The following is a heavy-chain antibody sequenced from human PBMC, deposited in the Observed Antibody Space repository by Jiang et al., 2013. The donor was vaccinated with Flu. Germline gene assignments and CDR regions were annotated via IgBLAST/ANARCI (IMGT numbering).Heavy chain of an antibody. CDR2: INGDGSST. D-gene: IGHD3-10*01. V-gene: IGHV3-74*01. CDR1: GITFSNYW. Sequence: VQLVESGGGLVQPGGSLRLSCAASGITFSNYWMHWVRQAPGKGLVWVSRINGDGSSTSYADSVKGRFTISRDNAKNTLFXQMNSLRAEDTAVYYCARGGINMVRGVILGLPEDGLKYFYYGMDV. J-gene: IGHJ6*01. CDR3: ARGGINMVRGVILGLPEDGLKYFYYGMDV.